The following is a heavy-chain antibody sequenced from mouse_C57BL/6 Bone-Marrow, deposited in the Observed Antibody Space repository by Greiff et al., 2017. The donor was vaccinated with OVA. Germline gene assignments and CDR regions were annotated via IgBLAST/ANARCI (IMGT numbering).Heavy chain of an antibody. CDR1: GYAFSSSW. J-gene: IGHJ3*01. Sequence: LEESGPELVKPGASVKISCKASGYAFSSSWMNWVKQRPGKGLEWIGRIYPGDGDTNYNGKFKGKATLTADKSSSTAYMQLSSLTSADAAVYYCAREGGLRPWFAYWGQGTLVTVSA. V-gene: IGHV1-82*01. CDR2: IYPGDGDT. D-gene: IGHD2-4*01. CDR3: AREGGLRPWFAY.